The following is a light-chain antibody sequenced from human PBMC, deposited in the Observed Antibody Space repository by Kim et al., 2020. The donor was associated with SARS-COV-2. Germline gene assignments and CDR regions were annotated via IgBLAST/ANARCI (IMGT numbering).Light chain of an antibody. CDR3: QSYDSSLSGSV. CDR2: GTS. V-gene: IGLV1-40*01. J-gene: IGLJ3*02. CDR1: SSNIGPGYV. Sequence: QTVTISCTGSSSNIGPGYVVHLFQLLPGTAPNLLIYGTSNRPSGVPDRFSGSKSGTSASLAITGLQAEYEADYYCQSYDSSLSGSVFGGGTKLTVL.